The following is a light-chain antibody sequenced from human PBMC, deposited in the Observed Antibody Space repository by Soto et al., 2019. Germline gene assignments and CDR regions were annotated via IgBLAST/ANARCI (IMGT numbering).Light chain of an antibody. CDR2: GDN. V-gene: IGLV1-44*01. CDR3: SAWDHSLNGPL. Sequence: QSVLTQPPSVSGTPGQRVSISCSGSISNIGSNTVNWYLQFPGTAPKLLIFGDNQRSSGVPERVSASKSGTSASLAISGLQTEDEADYYCSAWDHSLNGPLFGGGTKLTVL. CDR1: ISNIGSNT. J-gene: IGLJ3*02.